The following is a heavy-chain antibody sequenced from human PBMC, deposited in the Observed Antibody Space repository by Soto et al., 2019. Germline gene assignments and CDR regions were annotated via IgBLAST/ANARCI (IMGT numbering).Heavy chain of an antibody. CDR2: IYYSGST. V-gene: IGHV4-59*01. Sequence: SETLSLTCTVSGGPISSYYWSWIRQPPGKGLEWIGYIYYSGSTNYNPSLKSRVTISVDTSRNQFSLKLSSVTAADTAVYYCARAAMRPRAFDIWGQGTMVTVSS. CDR3: ARAAMRPRAFDI. J-gene: IGHJ3*02. D-gene: IGHD2-2*01. CDR1: GGPISSYY.